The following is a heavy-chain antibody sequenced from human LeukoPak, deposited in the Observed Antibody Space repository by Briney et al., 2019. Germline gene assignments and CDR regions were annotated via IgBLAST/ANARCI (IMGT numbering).Heavy chain of an antibody. D-gene: IGHD3-22*01. V-gene: IGHV5-51*01. CDR3: ARLYYYDSSGYTPFDP. Sequence: GESLKISCKGSGYSFTSYLIGWVRQMPGKGLEWMGIIYPGDSDTRYSPSFQGQVTISADKSISTAYLQWSSLKASDTAMYYCARLYYYDSSGYTPFDPWGQGTLVTVSS. J-gene: IGHJ5*02. CDR1: GYSFTSYL. CDR2: IYPGDSDT.